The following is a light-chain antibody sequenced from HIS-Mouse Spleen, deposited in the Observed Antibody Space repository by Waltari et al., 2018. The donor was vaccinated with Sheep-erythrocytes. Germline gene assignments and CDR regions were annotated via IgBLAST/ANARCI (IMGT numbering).Light chain of an antibody. CDR3: CSYAGSSTPWV. CDR1: SSDVGSYNL. J-gene: IGLJ3*02. Sequence: QSALTQPRSVSGSPGQSIPISSTGTSSDVGSYNLVSWYQQHPGKAPKLMIYEGSKRPSGVSNRFSGSKSGNTASLTISGLQAEDEADYYCCSYAGSSTPWVFGGGTKLTVL. CDR2: EGS. V-gene: IGLV2-23*01.